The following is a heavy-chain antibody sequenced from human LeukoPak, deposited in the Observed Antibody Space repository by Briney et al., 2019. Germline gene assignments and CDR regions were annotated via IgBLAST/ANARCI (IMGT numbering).Heavy chain of an antibody. V-gene: IGHV3-9*01. J-gene: IGHJ4*02. CDR3: AKTFSGWYEDYFDY. CDR2: ISWNSGSI. CDR1: GFTFDDYA. D-gene: IGHD2/OR15-2a*01. Sequence: PGGSLRLSCAASGFTFDDYAMHWVRQAPGKGLEWVSGISWNSGSIGYADSVKGRFTISRDNAKNSLYLQMNSLRAEDTALYYCAKTFSGWYEDYFDYWGQGTLVTVSS.